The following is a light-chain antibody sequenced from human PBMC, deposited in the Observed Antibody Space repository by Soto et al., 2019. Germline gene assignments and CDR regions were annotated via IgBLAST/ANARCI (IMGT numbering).Light chain of an antibody. V-gene: IGLV2-23*02. CDR2: EVS. CDR1: SSDVGKYNY. Sequence: QSALTQPASVSGSPGQSITISCTGTSSDVGKYNYVSWYQQHPAKAPKLMIFEVSNRPSGVSNRFSGSKSGNTASLTISGLQAEDEAVYSCCSFAGGATFVFGGGTKLTVL. J-gene: IGLJ3*02. CDR3: CSFAGGATFV.